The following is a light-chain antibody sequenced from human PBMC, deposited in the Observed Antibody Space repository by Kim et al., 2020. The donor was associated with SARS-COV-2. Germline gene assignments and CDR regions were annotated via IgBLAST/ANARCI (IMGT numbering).Light chain of an antibody. CDR2: AAS. CDR1: QSIANY. J-gene: IGKJ5*01. CDR3: QQSYTTPIT. V-gene: IGKV1-39*01. Sequence: DIQMTQSPSSLSASVGDRVTITCRASQSIANYLNWYQHKPPGKAPNLLLYAASTLHTGVPSRFSGSGSGTNFTLIVSGLQPEDFATYYCQQSYTTPITFGQGTRLEIK.